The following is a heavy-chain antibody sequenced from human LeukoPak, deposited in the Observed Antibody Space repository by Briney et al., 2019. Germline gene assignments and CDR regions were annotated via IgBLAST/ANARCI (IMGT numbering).Heavy chain of an antibody. CDR2: ISTSGNLI. CDR1: AFTFKTYT. J-gene: IGHJ4*02. V-gene: IGHV3-21*01. Sequence: GGSLRLSCVASAFTFKTYTLNWVRQTPGQGLEWVSYISTSGNLINYADSVRGRCTISRDNAKNSLYLYMSRLPPEVTAVYYCARTVEGHFDLGGEGTLVTVS. CDR3: ARTVEGHFDL. D-gene: IGHD5-24*01.